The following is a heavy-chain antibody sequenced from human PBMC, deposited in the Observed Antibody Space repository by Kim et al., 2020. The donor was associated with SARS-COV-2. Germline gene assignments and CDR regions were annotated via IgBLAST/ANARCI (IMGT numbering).Heavy chain of an antibody. CDR3: VSGIGQQLDF. CDR2: IWYDGSNE. J-gene: IGHJ4*02. CDR1: GFNFSDHG. V-gene: IGHV3-33*03. Sequence: GGSLRLSCAASGFNFSDHGMHWVRQAPGKGLDWLAVIWYDGSNEYYADLVRGRFSISRDNPKSTLFLQMSSLRAEDTAVYVCVSGIGQQLDFWGLGTPVIVSS. D-gene: IGHD6-13*01.